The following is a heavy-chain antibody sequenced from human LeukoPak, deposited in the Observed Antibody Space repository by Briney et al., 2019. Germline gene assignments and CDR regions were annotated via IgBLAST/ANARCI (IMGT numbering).Heavy chain of an antibody. CDR3: ARGQELTDAFDI. CDR2: INHSGST. CDR1: GGSFSGYY. J-gene: IGHJ3*02. Sequence: SETLSLTCAVYGGSFSGYYWSWIRQPPGKGLEWIGEINHSGSTNYNPSLKSRVTISVDTSKNQFSLKLSSVTAADTAVYYCARGQELTDAFDIWGQGTMVTASS. D-gene: IGHD3-10*01. V-gene: IGHV4-34*01.